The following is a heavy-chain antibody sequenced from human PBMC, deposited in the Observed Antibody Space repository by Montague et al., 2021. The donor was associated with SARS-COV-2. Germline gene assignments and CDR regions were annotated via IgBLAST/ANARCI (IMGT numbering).Heavy chain of an antibody. CDR3: ARTDYISSWFGAKKWFDP. D-gene: IGHD6-13*01. Sequence: ENLSLTCAVYGGSFSAYYWRWIRQPPGKGLEWIGEINHSGSTNYDPLLKSRVTISVDTSKNQFSLKLSSVTAADTAVYYCARTDYISSWFGAKKWFDPWGQGTLVTVSS. V-gene: IGHV4-34*01. J-gene: IGHJ5*02. CDR1: GGSFSAYY. CDR2: INHSGST.